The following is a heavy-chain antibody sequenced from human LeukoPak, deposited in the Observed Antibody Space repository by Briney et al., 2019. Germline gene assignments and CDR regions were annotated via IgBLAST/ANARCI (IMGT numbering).Heavy chain of an antibody. CDR1: GGSISSYY. Sequence: SETLSLTCTVSGGSISSYYWSWIRQPAGKGLEWIGRIYTSGSTNYNPSLKSRVTVSVDTSKNQFSLKLSSVTAADTAVYYCARDLAAAGTGNYFDYWGQGTLVTVSS. CDR2: IYTSGST. CDR3: ARDLAAAGTGNYFDY. D-gene: IGHD6-13*01. J-gene: IGHJ4*02. V-gene: IGHV4-4*07.